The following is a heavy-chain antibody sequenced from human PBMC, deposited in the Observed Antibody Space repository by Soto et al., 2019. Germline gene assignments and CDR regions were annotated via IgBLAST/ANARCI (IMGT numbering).Heavy chain of an antibody. V-gene: IGHV3-30*18. D-gene: IGHD3-10*01. CDR1: GFTFSSYG. J-gene: IGHJ4*02. CDR2: ISYDGSNK. CDR3: AKVSAPYYYGSGSSDY. Sequence: QVQLVDSGGGVVQPGRSLRLSCAASGFTFSSYGMHWVRQAPGKGLEWVAVISYDGSNKYYADSVKGRFTISRDNSKNTLYLQMNSLRAEDTAVYYCAKVSAPYYYGSGSSDYWGQGTLVTVSS.